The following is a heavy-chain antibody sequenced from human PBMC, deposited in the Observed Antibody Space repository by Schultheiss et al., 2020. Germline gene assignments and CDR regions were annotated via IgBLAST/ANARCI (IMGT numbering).Heavy chain of an antibody. CDR1: GFTFSSYG. Sequence: GGSLRLSCAASGFTFSSYGMHWVRQAPGKGLEWVAVIWYDGSNKYYADSVKGRFTISRDNSKNTLYLQMNSLRAEDTAVYYCARGLDSSGYPDYWGQGTLVTVSS. CDR3: ARGLDSSGYPDY. J-gene: IGHJ4*02. CDR2: IWYDGSNK. V-gene: IGHV3-33*01. D-gene: IGHD3-22*01.